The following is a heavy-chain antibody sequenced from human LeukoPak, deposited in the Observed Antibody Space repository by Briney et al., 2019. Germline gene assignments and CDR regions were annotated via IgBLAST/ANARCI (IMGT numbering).Heavy chain of an antibody. J-gene: IGHJ2*01. CDR1: GGSISSYY. V-gene: IGHV4-59*01. D-gene: IGHD1-1*01. CDR2: IYYNENT. Sequence: SETLSLTCTVSGGSISSYYWSWIRQPPGKGLEWIGYIYYNENTKYNPSLKSRVTISVDTSKNHFSLNLSSVAAADTAVYYCARILLSATGDRWYFDLWGRGTLVTVSS. CDR3: ARILLSATGDRWYFDL.